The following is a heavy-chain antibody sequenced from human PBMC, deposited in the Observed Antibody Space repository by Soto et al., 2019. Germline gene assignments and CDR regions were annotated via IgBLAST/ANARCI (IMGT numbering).Heavy chain of an antibody. CDR2: TTSDGTTT. V-gene: IGHV3-74*01. CDR1: GFTFGNYW. Sequence: AGSLRLSCAGSGFTFGNYWMHWIRQAPGTGLEWASRTTSDGTTTNYVDSVKGRFTVSRDNAKNTLYLQMNSLRAEDTAMYYCARAEVDYWGPGTLVTVSS. J-gene: IGHJ4*02. CDR3: ARAEVDY.